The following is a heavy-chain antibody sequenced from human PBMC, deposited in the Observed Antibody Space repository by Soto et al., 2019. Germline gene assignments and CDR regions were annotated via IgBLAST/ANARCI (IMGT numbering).Heavy chain of an antibody. CDR2: IYHSGSS. D-gene: IGHD4-17*01. J-gene: IGHJ5*02. CDR3: ARKDYGDYGWFDP. CDR1: GGSISSINW. V-gene: IGHV4-4*02. Sequence: SETLSLTCAVSGGSISSINWWSWVRQPPGRGLEWIGEIYHSGSSNYNSSLKSRVSISVDKSKNQFSLKLSSMTAADTAVYYCARKDYGDYGWFDPWGQGTLVTVSS.